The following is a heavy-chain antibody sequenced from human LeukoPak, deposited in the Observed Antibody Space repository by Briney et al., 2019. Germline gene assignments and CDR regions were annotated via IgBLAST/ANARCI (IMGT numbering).Heavy chain of an antibody. D-gene: IGHD2-15*01. V-gene: IGHV1-18*01. J-gene: IGHJ6*03. CDR2: ISAYNGNT. Sequence: ASVKVSCKASGYTFTSYGISWVRQAPGQGLEWMGWISAYNGNTNYAQKFQGRVTMTRDTSIITAYMELSRLRSDDTAVYYCARGGRLELLVYFYSFMDVWGKGTTVTVSS. CDR1: GYTFTSYG. CDR3: ARGGRLELLVYFYSFMDV.